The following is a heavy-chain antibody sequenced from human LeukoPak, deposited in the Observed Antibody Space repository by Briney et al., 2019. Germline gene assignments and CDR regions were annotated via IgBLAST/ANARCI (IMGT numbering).Heavy chain of an antibody. Sequence: SETLSLTCTVSGGSISSYYWSWIRQPPGKGLEWIGYIYYSGSTNYNPSLKGRVTISVDTSKNQFSLKLSSVTAADTAVYYCAREQLYCSSTSCYGTYDYWGQGTLVTVSS. V-gene: IGHV4-59*01. J-gene: IGHJ4*02. D-gene: IGHD2-2*01. CDR1: GGSISSYY. CDR2: IYYSGST. CDR3: AREQLYCSSTSCYGTYDY.